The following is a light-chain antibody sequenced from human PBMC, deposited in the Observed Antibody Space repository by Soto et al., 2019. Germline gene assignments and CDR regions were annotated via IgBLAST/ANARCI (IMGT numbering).Light chain of an antibody. CDR3: SSYTSSSTPYV. V-gene: IGLV2-14*01. CDR1: SSDVGGYNY. Sequence: QSVLTQPASGSGAPVQSITISCTGTSSDVGGYNYVSWYQQHPGKAPKLMIYDVSNRPSGVSNRFSGSKSGNTASLTISGLQAEDEADYYCSSYTSSSTPYVFGTGTKVTVL. CDR2: DVS. J-gene: IGLJ1*01.